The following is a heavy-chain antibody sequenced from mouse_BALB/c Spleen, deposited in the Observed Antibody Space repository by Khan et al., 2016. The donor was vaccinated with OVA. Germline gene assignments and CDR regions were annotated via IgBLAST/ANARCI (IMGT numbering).Heavy chain of an antibody. CDR3: ASHLTGSFAY. J-gene: IGHJ3*01. CDR2: INSDGYYT. Sequence: EVELVESGGDLMKPGGSLKLSCAASGFTFITYGMFWVRQTPDKRLEWVATINSDGYYTYYPDSVQGRFTFSRNNAKKTLYLQMSSMKSEDTAMYYCASHLTGSFAYWGQGTLVTVSA. D-gene: IGHD4-1*01. CDR1: GFTFITYG. V-gene: IGHV5-6*01.